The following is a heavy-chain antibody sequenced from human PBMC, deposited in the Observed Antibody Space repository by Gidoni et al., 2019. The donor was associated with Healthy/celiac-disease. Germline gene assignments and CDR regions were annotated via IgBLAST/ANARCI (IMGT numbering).Heavy chain of an antibody. Sequence: QVQLQESGPGLVKPSETLSLTCTVSGGSVSSGSYYWSWIRQPPGKGLEWIGYIYYSGSTNYNPSLKSRVTISVDTSKNQFSLKLSSVTAADTAVYYCARDVPSYDYGIDYWGQGTLVTVSS. J-gene: IGHJ4*02. V-gene: IGHV4-61*01. CDR3: ARDVPSYDYGIDY. D-gene: IGHD4-17*01. CDR2: IYYSGST. CDR1: GGSVSSGSYY.